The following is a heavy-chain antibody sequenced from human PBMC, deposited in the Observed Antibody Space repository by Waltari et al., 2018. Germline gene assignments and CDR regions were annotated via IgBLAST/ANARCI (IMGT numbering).Heavy chain of an antibody. D-gene: IGHD4-17*01. CDR2: IYTSGST. J-gene: IGHJ6*03. Sequence: QVQLQESGPGLVKPSQTLSLTCTVSGGSISSGSYYWSWIRTTDRKGLEWIGYIYTSGSTNYNPSLKSRVTISVDTSKNQFSLKLSSVTAADTAVYYCARRATVTTYYYYYYMDVWGKGTTVTVSS. CDR1: GGSISSGSYY. CDR3: ARRATVTTYYYYYYMDV. V-gene: IGHV4-61*09.